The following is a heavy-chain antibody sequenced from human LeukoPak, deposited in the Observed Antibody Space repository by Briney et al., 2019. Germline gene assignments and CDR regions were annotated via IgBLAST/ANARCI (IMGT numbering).Heavy chain of an antibody. CDR1: GFTFSSYD. D-gene: IGHD2-15*01. V-gene: IGHV3-13*01. CDR2: IGTAGDT. CDR3: ARGRYCSGGSCYFDY. J-gene: IGHJ4*02. Sequence: GGSLRLSCAASGFTFSSYDMHWVRQATGKGLEWVSAIGTAGDTYYPGSVKGRFTISRENAKNSLYLQMNSLRAGDTAVYYCARGRYCSGGSCYFDYWGQGTLVTVSA.